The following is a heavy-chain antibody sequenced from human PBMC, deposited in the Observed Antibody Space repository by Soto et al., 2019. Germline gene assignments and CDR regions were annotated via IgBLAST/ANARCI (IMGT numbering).Heavy chain of an antibody. J-gene: IGHJ6*02. D-gene: IGHD4-17*01. Sequence: GGSLRLSCAASGFTFSSYGMHWVRQAPGKGLEWVAVIWYDGSNKYYADSVKGRFTISRDNSKNTLYLQMNSLRAEDTAVYYCARDRLTTVVTWPYYYYGMDVWGQGTTVTVSS. CDR1: GFTFSSYG. V-gene: IGHV3-33*01. CDR3: ARDRLTTVVTWPYYYYGMDV. CDR2: IWYDGSNK.